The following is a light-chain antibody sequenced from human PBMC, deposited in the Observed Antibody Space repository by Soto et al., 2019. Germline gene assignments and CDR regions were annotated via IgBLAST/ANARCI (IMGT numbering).Light chain of an antibody. Sequence: DIQMTHSPSSVSASVGDRVTITCRASQGISRWLAWYQQKPGKAPKLLIYAASSLQSGGPSRFTGSGSVTDFTLTISSLQPEDFATYYCQQANSFPFTFAGGTKLQIK. J-gene: IGKJ4*01. CDR3: QQANSFPFT. V-gene: IGKV1-12*01. CDR1: QGISRW. CDR2: AAS.